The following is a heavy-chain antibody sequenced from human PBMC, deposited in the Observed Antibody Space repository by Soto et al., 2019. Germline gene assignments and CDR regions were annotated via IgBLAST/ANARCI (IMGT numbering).Heavy chain of an antibody. V-gene: IGHV3-23*01. CDR1: GFTFSSYA. J-gene: IGHJ6*02. Sequence: EVQLLESGGGLVQPGGSLRLSCAASGFTFSSYAMSWVRQAPGKGLEWVSAISGSGGSTYYADSVKGRFTISRDNSKKTLYLQMSSLRAEDKAVYYGAKVGYISSSFGMDVWGQGTTVTVSS. CDR3: AKVGYISSSFGMDV. CDR2: ISGSGGST. D-gene: IGHD6-13*01.